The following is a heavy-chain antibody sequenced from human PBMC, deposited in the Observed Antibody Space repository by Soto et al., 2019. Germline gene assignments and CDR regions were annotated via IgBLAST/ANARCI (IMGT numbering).Heavy chain of an antibody. V-gene: IGHV4-4*07. Sequence: SETLSLTCTVSGGSLSNYTWNWIRQSAGKGLEWIGRIYYTGITSYNPSLKSRVTMSVDTFNNRISLKLSSVTAADTAIYYCARRGEGTSGAFDIRGQGPTVTVS. CDR1: GGSLSNYT. CDR2: IYYTGIT. D-gene: IGHD3-10*01. CDR3: ARRGEGTSGAFDI. J-gene: IGHJ3*02.